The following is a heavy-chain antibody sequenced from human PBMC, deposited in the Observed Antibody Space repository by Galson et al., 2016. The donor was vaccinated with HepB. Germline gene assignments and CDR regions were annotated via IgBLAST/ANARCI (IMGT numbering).Heavy chain of an antibody. CDR2: IDWEDDK. J-gene: IGHJ4*02. CDR3: ARTLHGYYDSMDFDY. D-gene: IGHD3-22*01. Sequence: PALVKPTQTLTLTCTFSGFSLSTSGMCVSWIRQPPGKAPEWLALIDWEDDKYCSTSLKTRLTISKDTSKNQVVLTMTNMDPVDTATYYCARTLHGYYDSMDFDYWGQGTLVTGSS. V-gene: IGHV2-70*01. CDR1: GFSLSTSGMC.